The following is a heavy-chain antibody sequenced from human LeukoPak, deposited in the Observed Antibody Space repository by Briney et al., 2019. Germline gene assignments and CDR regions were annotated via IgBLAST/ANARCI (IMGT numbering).Heavy chain of an antibody. CDR2: ISAYNGNT. CDR1: GYTFTSYG. V-gene: IGHV1-18*01. CDR3: ARDGFGFCINGVCYPGFDP. Sequence: ASVKVSCKASGYTFTSYGISWVRQAPGQGLEWMGWISAYNGNTNYAQKLQGRVTMTTDTSTSTAYMELRSLRSDDTAVYYCARDGFGFCINGVCYPGFDPWGQGTLSTASS. J-gene: IGHJ5*02. D-gene: IGHD2-8*01.